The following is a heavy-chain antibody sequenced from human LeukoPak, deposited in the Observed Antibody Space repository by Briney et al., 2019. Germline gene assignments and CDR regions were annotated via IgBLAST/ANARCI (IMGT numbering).Heavy chain of an antibody. CDR1: GYTFTSYD. CDR2: TNPNSGNT. Sequence: ASVKVSCKASGYTFTSYDINWVRQATGQGLEWMGWTNPNSGNTGYAQKFQGRVTMTRNTSISTAYMELSSLRSEDTAVYYCARVGAAGYWFDPWGQGTLVTVSS. V-gene: IGHV1-8*01. J-gene: IGHJ5*02. CDR3: ARVGAAGYWFDP. D-gene: IGHD3-10*01.